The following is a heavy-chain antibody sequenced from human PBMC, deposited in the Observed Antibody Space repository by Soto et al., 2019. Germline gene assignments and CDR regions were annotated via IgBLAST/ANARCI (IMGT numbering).Heavy chain of an antibody. CDR3: AGETGLRSSGWAYYFDC. CDR1: GFTLSSYS. CDR2: ISGSGGTI. Sequence: EVQLVESGGGMVQPGGSLRVYCAASGFTLSSYSMHWVRQAPGKGLEWVSYISGSGGTIYYADSVKGRFTISRDNAKNSLSVQMNSLRDEDTAVYFCAGETGLRSSGWAYYFDCWGQGTRVTVSS. J-gene: IGHJ4*02. V-gene: IGHV3-48*02. D-gene: IGHD6-19*01.